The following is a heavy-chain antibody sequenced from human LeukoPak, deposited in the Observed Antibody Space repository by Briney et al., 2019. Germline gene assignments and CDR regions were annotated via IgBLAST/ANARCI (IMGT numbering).Heavy chain of an antibody. V-gene: IGHV3-30*18. CDR2: ISYDGSNK. J-gene: IGHJ4*02. D-gene: IGHD2-15*01. Sequence: PGRSLRLSCAASGFTFSSYGMHWVRQAPGKGLEWVAVISYDGSNKYYADSVKGRFTISRDNSKNTLYLQMNSLRAEDTAVYYCAKSFYSSYFDYWGQGTLVTVSS. CDR1: GFTFSSYG. CDR3: AKSFYSSYFDY.